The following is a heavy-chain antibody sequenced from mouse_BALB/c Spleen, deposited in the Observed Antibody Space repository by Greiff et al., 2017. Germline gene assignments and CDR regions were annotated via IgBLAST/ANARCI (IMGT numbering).Heavy chain of an antibody. J-gene: IGHJ3*01. CDR3: ARLEVYYDYDGFAY. CDR2: ISYSGST. V-gene: IGHV3-2*02. Sequence: DVKLQESGPGLVKPSQSLSLTCTVTGYSITSDYAWNWIRQFPGNKLEWMGYISYSGSTSYNPSLKSRISITRDTSKNQFFLQLNSVTTEDTATYYCARLEVYYDYDGFAYWGQGTLVTVSA. D-gene: IGHD2-4*01. CDR1: GYSITSDYA.